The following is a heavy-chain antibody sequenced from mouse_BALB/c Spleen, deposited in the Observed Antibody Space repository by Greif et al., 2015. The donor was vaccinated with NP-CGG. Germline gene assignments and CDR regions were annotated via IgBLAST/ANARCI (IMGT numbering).Heavy chain of an antibody. V-gene: IGHV2-2*02. CDR3: ARNYYGSSYYAMDY. CDR2: IWSGGST. CDR1: GFSLTSYG. D-gene: IGHD1-1*01. J-gene: IGHJ4*01. Sequence: VKLMESGPGLVQPSQSLSITCTVSGFSLTSYGVHWVRQSPGKGLEWLGVIWSGGSTDYNAAFISRLSISKDNSKSXVFFKMNSLQANDTAIYYCARNYYGSSYYAMDYWGQGTSVTVSS.